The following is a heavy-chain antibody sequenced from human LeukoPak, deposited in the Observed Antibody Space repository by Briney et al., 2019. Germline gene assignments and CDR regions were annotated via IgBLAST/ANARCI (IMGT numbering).Heavy chain of an antibody. CDR1: GFTFSSYA. D-gene: IGHD2-21*02. V-gene: IGHV3-23*01. CDR2: ISGSGGST. J-gene: IGHJ5*02. CDR3: ARDRVVVTASPNWFDP. Sequence: GGSLRLSCAASGFTFSSYAMSWVRQAPGKGLEWVSAISGSGGSTYYADSVKGRFTISRDNSKNTLYLQMNSLRAEDTAVYYCARDRVVVTASPNWFDPWGQGTLVTVSS.